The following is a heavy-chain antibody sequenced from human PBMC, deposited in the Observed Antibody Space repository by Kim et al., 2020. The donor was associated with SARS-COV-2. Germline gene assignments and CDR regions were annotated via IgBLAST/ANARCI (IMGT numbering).Heavy chain of an antibody. V-gene: IGHV5-51*01. CDR3: ARIGDY. Sequence: YPGDSDTRYSPSFHGQVTISADKSISTAYLQWSSLKASDNAMYYCARIGDYWGQGTLVTVSS. J-gene: IGHJ4*02. D-gene: IGHD2-15*01. CDR2: YPGDSDT.